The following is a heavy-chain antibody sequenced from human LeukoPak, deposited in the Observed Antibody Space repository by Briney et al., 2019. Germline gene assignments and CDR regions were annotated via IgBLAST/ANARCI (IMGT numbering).Heavy chain of an antibody. CDR3: ATGRRYYYDSSGHTEGDY. CDR2: ISSSSSYI. V-gene: IGHV3-21*01. D-gene: IGHD3-22*01. Sequence: GGSLRLSCAASGLTFRSYAMNWVRQAPGKGLEWVSSISSSSSYIYYADSVKGRFTISRDNAKNSLYLQMNSLRAEDTAVYYCATGRRYYYDSSGHTEGDYWGQGTLVTVSS. CDR1: GLTFRSYA. J-gene: IGHJ4*02.